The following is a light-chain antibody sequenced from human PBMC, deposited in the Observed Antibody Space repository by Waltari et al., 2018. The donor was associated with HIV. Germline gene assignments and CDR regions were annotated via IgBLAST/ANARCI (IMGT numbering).Light chain of an antibody. CDR2: DDN. CDR1: NIGSKS. Sequence: SYVLTQPTSVSVAPGQPASITCGGNNIGSKSVQWYQQKPGQAPVPVVYDDNDRPAGSPERLFGSNSGNTATLSITRVEAGDEADYYCQVWDSGSDHPDVVFGGGTKLTVL. J-gene: IGLJ2*01. CDR3: QVWDSGSDHPDVV. V-gene: IGLV3-21*02.